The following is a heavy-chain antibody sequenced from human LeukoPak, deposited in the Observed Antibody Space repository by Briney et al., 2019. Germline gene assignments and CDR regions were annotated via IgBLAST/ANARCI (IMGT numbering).Heavy chain of an antibody. CDR1: GYSITTGYY. CDR2: IYHSEST. CDR3: ASRKLGNDY. D-gene: IGHD7-27*01. J-gene: IGHJ4*02. V-gene: IGHV4-38-2*02. Sequence: SETLSLTCTVSGYSITTGYYWGWIRQPPGKGLEWIGSIYHSESTYYNPSLKSRVTISVDTSKNQFSLKLSSVTAADTAVYYCASRKLGNDYWGQGTLVTVSS.